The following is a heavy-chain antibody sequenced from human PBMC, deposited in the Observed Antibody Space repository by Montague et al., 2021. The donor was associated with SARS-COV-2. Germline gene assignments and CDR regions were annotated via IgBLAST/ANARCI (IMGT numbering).Heavy chain of an antibody. V-gene: IGHV4-39*01. CDR3: ARHLNYRDYGGDDY. CDR1: GGSISSCSYF. D-gene: IGHD4-17*01. CDR2: IYYSGGT. Sequence: SETLSLTCSVSGGSISSCSYFWGWLRQPQGQGLEWIGCIYYSGGTYSYSSLKSRVTISVDTSKNQLSLKLISVTAADTAVYYCARHLNYRDYGGDDYWGQGTLVTVSS. J-gene: IGHJ4*02.